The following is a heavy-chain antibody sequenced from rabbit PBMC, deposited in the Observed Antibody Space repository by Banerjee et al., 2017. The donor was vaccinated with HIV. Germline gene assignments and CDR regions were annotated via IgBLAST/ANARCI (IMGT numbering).Heavy chain of an antibody. V-gene: IGHV1S45*01. CDR1: GTDFSTYG. CDR3: ARDLAGVIGWNFNL. D-gene: IGHD4-1*01. Sequence: QEQLVESGGGLVTLGGSLKLSCKASGTDFSTYGISWVRQAPGKGLEWIACINSSSGNTVYATWAKGRFTISKTSSTTVTLQMTSLTAADTATYFCARDLAGVIGWNFNLWGPGTLVTVS. J-gene: IGHJ4*01. CDR2: INSSSGNT.